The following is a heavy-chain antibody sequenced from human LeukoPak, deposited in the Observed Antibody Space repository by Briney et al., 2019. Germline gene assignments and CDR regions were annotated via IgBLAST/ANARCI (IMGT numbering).Heavy chain of an antibody. CDR1: GFTFSSYA. Sequence: PGRSLRLSCAASGFTFSSYAMHWVRQAPGKGLEWVAVISYDGSNKYYADSVKGRFTISRDNSKNTLYLQMNSLRAEDTAVYYCARVLYYELQGLYYYYYYGMDVWGQGTTVTVSS. CDR2: ISYDGSNK. CDR3: ARVLYYELQGLYYYYYYGMDV. J-gene: IGHJ6*02. D-gene: IGHD3-3*01. V-gene: IGHV3-30-3*01.